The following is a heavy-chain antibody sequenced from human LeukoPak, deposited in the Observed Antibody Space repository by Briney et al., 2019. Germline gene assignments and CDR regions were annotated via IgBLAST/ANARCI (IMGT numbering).Heavy chain of an antibody. CDR2: IWYDGSNK. D-gene: IGHD1-26*01. Sequence: GRSLRLSCAASGFTFSSYGMHWVRQAPGKGLEWVAVIWYDGSNKYYADSVKGRFTISRDNSKNTLYLQMNSLRAEDTAVYYCARDDGGSGTSGTFDYWGQGTLVTVSS. V-gene: IGHV3-33*01. J-gene: IGHJ4*02. CDR1: GFTFSSYG. CDR3: ARDDGGSGTSGTFDY.